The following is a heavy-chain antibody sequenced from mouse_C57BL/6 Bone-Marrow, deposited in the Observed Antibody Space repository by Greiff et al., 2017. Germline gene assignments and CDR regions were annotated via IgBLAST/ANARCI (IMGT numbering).Heavy chain of an antibody. CDR3: TPYYDGSNDGYFDV. J-gene: IGHJ1*03. V-gene: IGHV14-4*01. Sequence: VQLQQSGAELVRPGASVKLSCTASGFNIKDDYMHWVKQRPEQGLEWIGWIDPENGDTEYASKFQGKATITADTSSNTAYLQLSSLASEDTAGYYCTPYYDGSNDGYFDVWGTGTTGTVSS. D-gene: IGHD1-1*01. CDR2: IDPENGDT. CDR1: GFNIKDDY.